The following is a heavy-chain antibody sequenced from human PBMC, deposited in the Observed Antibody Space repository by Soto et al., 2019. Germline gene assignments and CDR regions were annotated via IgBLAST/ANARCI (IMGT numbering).Heavy chain of an antibody. CDR1: GFSLSTSGVG. V-gene: IGHV2-5*01. Sequence: QITLKESGPTLVKPTQTLTLTCTCSGFSLSTSGVGVGWIRQPPGKPLEWLALIYWNDDKRYSPSLKSRLTINKDTSKNQVVLTMTNMDPVDTATYYGAHSGHYGDYDYWGQGALVTVSS. J-gene: IGHJ4*02. CDR2: IYWNDDK. D-gene: IGHD4-17*01. CDR3: AHSGHYGDYDY.